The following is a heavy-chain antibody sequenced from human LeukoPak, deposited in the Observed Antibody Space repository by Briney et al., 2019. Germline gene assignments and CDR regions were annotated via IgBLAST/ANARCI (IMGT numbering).Heavy chain of an antibody. CDR3: ARDGAYSGSYYYFDY. Sequence: PSETLSLTCTVSGGSISSYYWSWIRQPPGKGLEWIGYIYYSGSTNYNPSLKSRVTISVDTSKNQFSLQLNSVTPEDTAVYYCARDGAYSGSYYYFDYWGQGTLVTVSS. CDR1: GGSISSYY. J-gene: IGHJ4*02. V-gene: IGHV4-59*12. D-gene: IGHD1-26*01. CDR2: IYYSGST.